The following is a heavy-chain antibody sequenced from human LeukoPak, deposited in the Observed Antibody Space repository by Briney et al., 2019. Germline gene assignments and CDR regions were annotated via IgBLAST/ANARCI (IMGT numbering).Heavy chain of an antibody. CDR1: GYTLTELS. CDR2: FDPEDGET. Sequence: ASVKVSCKVSGYTLTELSMHWVRQAPGKGLERMGGFDPEDGETIYAQKFQGRVTMTGDTSTDTAYMELSSLRSEDTAVCYCATDKNYYDSSGSFDYWGQGTLVTVSS. D-gene: IGHD3-22*01. J-gene: IGHJ4*02. CDR3: ATDKNYYDSSGSFDY. V-gene: IGHV1-24*01.